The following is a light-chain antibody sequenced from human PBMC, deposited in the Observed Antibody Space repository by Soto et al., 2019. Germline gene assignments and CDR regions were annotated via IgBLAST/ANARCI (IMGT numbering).Light chain of an antibody. CDR3: QQYGNSPWT. CDR1: QSVSSSY. J-gene: IGKJ1*01. Sequence: EVVLTQSPCTLALSRGERATLSFMASQSVSSSYLAWYQHRPDQAPRLLIFGASSRATGIPDRFSGTGSGTDFTLTINRLEPEDFAVYYCQQYGNSPWTFGQGTKVDIK. CDR2: GAS. V-gene: IGKV3-20*01.